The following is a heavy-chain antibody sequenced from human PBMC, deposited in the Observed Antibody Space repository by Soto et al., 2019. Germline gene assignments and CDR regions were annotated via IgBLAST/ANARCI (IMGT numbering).Heavy chain of an antibody. Sequence: SETLSLTCTVSGGSISSSSYYWGWIRQPPGKGLEWIGSIYYSGSTYYNPSLKGRVTISVDTSKNRFSLKLSSVTAADTAVYYCARQSAAHYYYYIDVWCKGTTVTVSS. CDR2: IYYSGST. D-gene: IGHD6-13*01. CDR3: ARQSAAHYYYYIDV. CDR1: GGSISSSSYY. V-gene: IGHV4-39*01. J-gene: IGHJ6*03.